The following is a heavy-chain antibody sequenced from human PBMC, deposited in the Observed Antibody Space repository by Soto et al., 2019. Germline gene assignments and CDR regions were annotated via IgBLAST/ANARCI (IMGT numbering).Heavy chain of an antibody. CDR1: GDSISSSNW. Sequence: SETLSLTCAVSGDSISSSNWWSWVRQPPGKGLEGIGEIYHSGSTNYNPSLKSRVTISVDKSKNQFSLKLSSVTAADTAVYYCARDQYDFWSGSLRLYYYGMDVWGQGTTVTVSS. CDR3: ARDQYDFWSGSLRLYYYGMDV. J-gene: IGHJ6*02. CDR2: IYHSGST. V-gene: IGHV4-4*02. D-gene: IGHD3-3*01.